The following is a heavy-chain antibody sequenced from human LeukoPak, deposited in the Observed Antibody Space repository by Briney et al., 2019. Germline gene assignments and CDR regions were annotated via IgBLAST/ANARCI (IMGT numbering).Heavy chain of an antibody. CDR1: GYTFTGYC. CDR3: ARLLWFGELADY. Sequence: GASVKVSCKASGYTFTGYCIHWVRQAPGQGLEWMGWINPNSGGTDYAQNFQGRVTMTRDTSINTAYMELSRLRSDDTAVYYCARLLWFGELADYWGQGTLVTVSS. J-gene: IGHJ4*02. V-gene: IGHV1-2*02. D-gene: IGHD3-10*01. CDR2: INPNSGGT.